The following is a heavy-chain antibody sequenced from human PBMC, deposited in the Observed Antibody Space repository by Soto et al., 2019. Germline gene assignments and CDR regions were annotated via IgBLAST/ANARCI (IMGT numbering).Heavy chain of an antibody. CDR1: GFTFSSYG. Sequence: QVQLVESGGGVVQPGRSLRLSCAASGFTFSSYGMHWVRQAPGKGLEWVAVIWYDGSNKYYADSVKGRFTISRDNSKNTLYLQMNSLRAEDTAVYYCARGDILTGYPWYGMDVWGQGTTVTVSS. CDR3: ARGDILTGYPWYGMDV. J-gene: IGHJ6*02. CDR2: IWYDGSNK. D-gene: IGHD3-9*01. V-gene: IGHV3-33*01.